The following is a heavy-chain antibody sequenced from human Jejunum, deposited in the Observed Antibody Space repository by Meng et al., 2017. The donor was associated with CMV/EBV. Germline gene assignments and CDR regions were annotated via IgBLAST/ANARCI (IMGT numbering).Heavy chain of an antibody. Sequence: FTFSSYGMPGVSLAPVKGLEWISYISGDGSDLFYGDSVRGRFTISRDNAKNSLYLQINSLRVEDTAVYYCVRDILRVGITYYFDYWGQGTLVTVSS. J-gene: IGHJ4*02. CDR1: FTFSSYG. V-gene: IGHV3-21*05. CDR2: ISGDGSDL. CDR3: VRDILRVGITYYFDY. D-gene: IGHD1-26*01.